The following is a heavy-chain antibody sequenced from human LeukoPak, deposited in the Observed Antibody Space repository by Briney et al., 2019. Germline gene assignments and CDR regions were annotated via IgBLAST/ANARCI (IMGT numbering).Heavy chain of an antibody. Sequence: TGGSLRLSCAASGFTFSSYSMNWVRQAPGKGLEWVSSISSSSSYIYYADSVKGRFTFSRDNSKNTLYLQMNSLRAEDTAVYYCAKAALRLGELSYFDYWGQGTLVTVSS. V-gene: IGHV3-21*04. CDR1: GFTFSSYS. CDR3: AKAALRLGELSYFDY. CDR2: ISSSSSYI. J-gene: IGHJ4*02. D-gene: IGHD3-16*02.